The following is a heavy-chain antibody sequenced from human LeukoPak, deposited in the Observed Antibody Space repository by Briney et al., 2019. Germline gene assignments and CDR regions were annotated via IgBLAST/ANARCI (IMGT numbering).Heavy chain of an antibody. D-gene: IGHD2-2*01. CDR2: ISAYNGST. CDR3: ASVVVPAAPPEH. V-gene: IGHV1-18*01. CDR1: GYTFTSYG. Sequence: ASVKVSCKASGYTFTSYGISWVRQAPGQGLEWMGWISAYNGSTNYAQKLQGRVTMTTDTSTSTAYMELRSLRSDDTAVYYCASVVVPAAPPEHWGQGTLVTVSS. J-gene: IGHJ1*01.